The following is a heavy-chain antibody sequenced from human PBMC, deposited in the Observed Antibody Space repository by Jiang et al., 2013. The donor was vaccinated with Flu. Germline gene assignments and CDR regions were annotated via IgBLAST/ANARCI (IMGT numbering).Heavy chain of an antibody. CDR2: ISSSGSTI. V-gene: IGHV3-48*03. CDR3: ARDYYPVTQTPFDY. Sequence: QLVESGGGLVQPGGSLRLSCAASGFTFSSYEMNWVRQAPGKGLEWVSYISSSGSTIYYADSVKGRFTISRDNAKNSLYLQMNSLRAEDTAVYYCARDYYPVTQTPFDYWGQGTLVTVSS. D-gene: IGHD3-10*01. J-gene: IGHJ4*02. CDR1: GFTFSSYE.